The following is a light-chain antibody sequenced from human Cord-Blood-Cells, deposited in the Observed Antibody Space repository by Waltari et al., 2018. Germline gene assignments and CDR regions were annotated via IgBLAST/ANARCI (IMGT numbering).Light chain of an antibody. CDR1: SSDVGGYNY. CDR2: DVS. CDR3: SSYTSSSTLV. J-gene: IGLJ2*01. V-gene: IGLV2-14*01. Sequence: QSALTQPASVSGSPGQSITISCTGTSSDVGGYNYVSWYQRHPGKAPKLVIYDVSKRPSGVSNRFSGSKSGNTASLTISGLQAEDEADYYCSSYTSSSTLVFGGGTKLTVL.